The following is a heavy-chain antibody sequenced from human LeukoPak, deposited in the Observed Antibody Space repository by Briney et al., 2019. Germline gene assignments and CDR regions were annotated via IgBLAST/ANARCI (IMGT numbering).Heavy chain of an antibody. V-gene: IGHV4-38-2*02. D-gene: IGHD1-26*01. CDR1: GYSTSSGYY. J-gene: IGHJ5*02. CDR3: TREVRSAWASFDP. CDR2: IYYSARI. Sequence: SETLSLTCTVSGYSTSSGYYWGWIRQPAGKGLEWIGSIYYSARIYYNPSLKSRLTISPDTSKNQFSLKLTSVTAADTAVYYCTREVRSAWASFDPWGQGTLVIVSS.